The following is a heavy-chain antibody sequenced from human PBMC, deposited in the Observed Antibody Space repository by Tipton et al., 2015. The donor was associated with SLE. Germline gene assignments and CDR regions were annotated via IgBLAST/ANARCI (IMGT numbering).Heavy chain of an antibody. V-gene: IGHV4-4*07. J-gene: IGHJ3*02. CDR2: FYTSGST. CDR1: DVSFSGYY. CDR3: ARDPRGGDAFDI. Sequence: GLVTPSETLSLTCGVYDVSFSGYYWSWIRQPAGKGLEWIGRFYTSGSTNYNPSLKSRVTISIDKSKNQFSLKLTSVTAADTAVYYCARDPRGGDAFDIWGQGTMVTVSS. D-gene: IGHD3-10*01.